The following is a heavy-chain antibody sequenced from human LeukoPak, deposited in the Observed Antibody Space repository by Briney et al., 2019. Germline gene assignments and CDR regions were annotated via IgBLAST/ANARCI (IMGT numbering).Heavy chain of an antibody. CDR1: GGSISSYY. CDR2: IYYSGST. J-gene: IGHJ4*02. Sequence: PSETLSLTCTVSGGSISSYYWSWIRQPPRKGLEWIGYIYYSGSTNYNPSLKSRVTISVDTSKNQFSLKLSSVTAADTAVYYCARVSDYYDSSGYYYYPFDYWGQGTLVTVSS. V-gene: IGHV4-59*01. CDR3: ARVSDYYDSSGYYYYPFDY. D-gene: IGHD3-22*01.